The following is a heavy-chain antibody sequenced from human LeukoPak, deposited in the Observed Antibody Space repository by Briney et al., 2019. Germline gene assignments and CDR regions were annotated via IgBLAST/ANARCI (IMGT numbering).Heavy chain of an antibody. D-gene: IGHD6-19*01. CDR1: GFTFSGYS. Sequence: KAGGSLRLSCAASGFTFSGYSMSWIRQAPGKGLEWVSYISSSSSYTNYADSVKGRFIISRDNAKNSLYLQMNSLRAEDTAVYYCARILAVAGTSAFDIWGQGTMVTVSS. J-gene: IGHJ3*02. CDR2: ISSSSSYT. V-gene: IGHV3-11*06. CDR3: ARILAVAGTSAFDI.